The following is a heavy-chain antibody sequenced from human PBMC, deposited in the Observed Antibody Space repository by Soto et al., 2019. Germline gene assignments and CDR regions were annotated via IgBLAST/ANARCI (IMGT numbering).Heavy chain of an antibody. CDR2: ISAYNGNT. D-gene: IGHD3-10*01. Sequence: GASVKVSCKASGYTFTSNGISWVRQAPGQGLEWMGWISAYNGNTNYAQKLQGRVTMTTDTSTSTAYMELRSLRSDDTAVYYCAREPLPLNYYGSFNIPINYYMDVWGKGTTVTVSS. CDR3: AREPLPLNYYGSFNIPINYYMDV. J-gene: IGHJ6*03. CDR1: GYTFTSNG. V-gene: IGHV1-18*01.